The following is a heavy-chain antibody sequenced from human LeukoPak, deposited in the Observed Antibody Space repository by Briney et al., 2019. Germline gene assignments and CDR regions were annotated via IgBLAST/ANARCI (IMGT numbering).Heavy chain of an antibody. J-gene: IGHJ4*02. V-gene: IGHV4-4*09. CDR1: GGSINTYY. CDR3: ARLRGNYFPDY. D-gene: IGHD4-11*01. CDR2: IYSTGNT. Sequence: PSETLSLTCAVSGGSINTYYWSWIRQPPGKGLEWVGYIYSTGNTNYNPSLKGRVTISVDTSKNQFSLRLSSVTAADTAVYYCARLRGNYFPDYWGQGTLVTVSS.